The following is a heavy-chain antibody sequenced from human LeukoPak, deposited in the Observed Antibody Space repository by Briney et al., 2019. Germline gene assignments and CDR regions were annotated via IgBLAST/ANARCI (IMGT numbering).Heavy chain of an antibody. J-gene: IGHJ3*02. CDR2: INHSGST. Sequence: SETLPLTCAVYGGSFSGYYWSWIRQPPGKGLEWIGEINHSGSTNYNPSLKSRVTISVDTSKNQFSLKLSSVTAADTAVYYCATAWACSGGSCFSGRSDAFDIWGQGTMVTVSS. V-gene: IGHV4-34*01. CDR3: ATAWACSGGSCFSGRSDAFDI. D-gene: IGHD2-15*01. CDR1: GGSFSGYY.